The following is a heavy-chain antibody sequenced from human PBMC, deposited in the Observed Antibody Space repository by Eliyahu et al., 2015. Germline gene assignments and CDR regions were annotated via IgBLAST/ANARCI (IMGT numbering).Heavy chain of an antibody. D-gene: IGHD6-19*01. J-gene: IGHJ3*02. CDR2: ISSSGSTI. CDR3: ARSSGSYDAFDI. Sequence: EVQLVESGGGLVQPGGSLRLSCAASGFTFSSYEMNWVRQAPGKGLEWVSYISSSGSTIYYADSVKGRFTISRDNAKNSLYLQMNSLRTEDTAVYYCARSSGSYDAFDIWGQGTMVTVSS. CDR1: GFTFSSYE. V-gene: IGHV3-48*03.